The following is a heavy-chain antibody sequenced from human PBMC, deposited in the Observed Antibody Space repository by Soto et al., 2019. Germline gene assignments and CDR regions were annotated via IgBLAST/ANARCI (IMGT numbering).Heavy chain of an antibody. V-gene: IGHV1-18*04. CDR2: ISAYNGNT. CDR3: ARFTGGSYNTYYFYYGMDV. Sequence: ASVKVSCKSSGYTFTSYGISWVRQAPGQGLDWMGWISAYNGNTKYAQDLQGRVTMTTDTSTSTAYMELRSLRSDDTAVYYCARFTGGSYNTYYFYYGMDVGGQGTTVTVSS. D-gene: IGHD2-15*01. CDR1: GYTFTSYG. J-gene: IGHJ6*02.